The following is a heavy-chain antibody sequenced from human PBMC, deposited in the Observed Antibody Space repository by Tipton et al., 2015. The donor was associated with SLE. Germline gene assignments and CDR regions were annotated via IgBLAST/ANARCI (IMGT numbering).Heavy chain of an antibody. J-gene: IGHJ3*02. V-gene: IGHV3-49*04. CDR3: TRMTRGAFDI. CDR1: GFTFGDYA. Sequence: SLRLSCTASGFTFGDYAMSWVRQAPGKGLEWGGFIRSKAYGGTTEYAASVKGRFTISRDDSKSIAYLQMNSLKTEDTAVYHCTRMTRGAFDIWGQGTMVTVSS. CDR2: IRSKAYGGTT. D-gene: IGHD2-8*01.